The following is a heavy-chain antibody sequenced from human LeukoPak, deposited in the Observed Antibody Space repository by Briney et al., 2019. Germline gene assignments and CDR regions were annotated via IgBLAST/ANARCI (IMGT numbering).Heavy chain of an antibody. CDR2: ISGRGGST. Sequence: GGSLRLSCAASGFTFSSYAMSWVRQAPGKGLEWVSAISGRGGSTYYADSVKGRFTISRDNSKNTLYLQMNSLRAEDTAVYYCAKVVTNVVTAIGILDYWGQGTLVTVSS. CDR1: GFTFSSYA. J-gene: IGHJ4*02. CDR3: AKVVTNVVTAIGILDY. D-gene: IGHD2-21*02. V-gene: IGHV3-23*01.